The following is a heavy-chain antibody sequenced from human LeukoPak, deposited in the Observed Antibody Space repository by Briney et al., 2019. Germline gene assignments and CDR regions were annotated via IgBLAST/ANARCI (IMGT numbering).Heavy chain of an antibody. CDR2: INPSGGST. CDR1: GYTFTSYY. J-gene: IGHJ6*03. CDR3: ARAGYSSSPPDTIYYMDV. V-gene: IGHV1-46*01. Sequence: GASVKVSCKASGYTFTSYYMHWVRQAPGQGLEWMGIINPSGGSTSYAQKFQGRVTMTRDTSTSTVYMELSSLRSEDTAVYYCARAGYSSSPPDTIYYMDVWGKGTTVTVS. D-gene: IGHD6-6*01.